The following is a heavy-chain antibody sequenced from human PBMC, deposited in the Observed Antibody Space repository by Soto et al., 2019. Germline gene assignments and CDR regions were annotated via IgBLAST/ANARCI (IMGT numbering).Heavy chain of an antibody. CDR2: IKTSAGGGAT. V-gene: IGHV3-15*07. CDR1: GFCFNDAW. CDR3: TTGSVEGI. D-gene: IGHD2-15*01. Sequence: EVQLVESAGGLVKPGGSLRLSCVASGFCFNDAWMNWVRQAPGEGLEWVGRIKTSAGGGATDYAAPVQGRFTISRDDSKNALYLHMNSLRTEDTAIYYCTTGSVEGIWGQGTTVTVSS. J-gene: IGHJ6*02.